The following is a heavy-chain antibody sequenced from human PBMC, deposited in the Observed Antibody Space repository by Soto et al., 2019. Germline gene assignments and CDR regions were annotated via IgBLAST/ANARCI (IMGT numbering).Heavy chain of an antibody. V-gene: IGHV1-18*01. CDR2: ISAHNGNT. J-gene: IGHJ4*02. D-gene: IGHD3-10*01. CDR3: GRGRYGEY. CDR1: GYAFTTYG. Sequence: QVHLVQSGAEVKKPGASVKVSCKGSGYAFTTYGITWVRQAPGQGLEWMGWISAHNGNTNYAQKLQGRVTVTRDTSPSTAYMEVKRLRSDDTAVYYWGRGRYGEYWGQGALVTGSS.